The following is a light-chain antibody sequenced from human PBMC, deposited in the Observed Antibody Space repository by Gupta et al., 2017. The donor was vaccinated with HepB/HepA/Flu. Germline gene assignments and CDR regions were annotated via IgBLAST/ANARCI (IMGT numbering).Light chain of an antibody. Sequence: QPVLPQPPSASASLRPSVQLTSTLRSRSSTFRIDRSQQSAGEAPRVVMRVGTGEIVGSKGDGIPDRFSVFDSGHKRYLTVNNIQEEDEGDYHCGAYPASGSNWVFGGGTKLTVL. CDR3: GAYPASGSNWV. V-gene: IGLV9-49*01. CDR2: VGTGEIVG. J-gene: IGLJ2*01. CDR1: SRSSTFR.